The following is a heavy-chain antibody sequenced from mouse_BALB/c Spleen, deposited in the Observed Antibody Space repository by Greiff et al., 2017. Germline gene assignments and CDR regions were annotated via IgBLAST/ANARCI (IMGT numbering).Heavy chain of an antibody. CDR1: GFTFSSYT. CDR3: TRDGYDYDGFAY. CDR2: ISSGGSYT. Sequence: EEKLVESGGGLVKPGGSLKLSCAASGFTFSSYTMSWVRQTPEKRLEWVATISSGGSYTYYPDSVKGRFTISRDNAKNTLYLQMSSLKSEDTAMYYCTRDGYDYDGFAYWGQGTLVTVSA. V-gene: IGHV5-6-4*01. J-gene: IGHJ3*01. D-gene: IGHD2-4*01.